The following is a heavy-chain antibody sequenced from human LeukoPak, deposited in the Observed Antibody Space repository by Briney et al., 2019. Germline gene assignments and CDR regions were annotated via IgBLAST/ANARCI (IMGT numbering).Heavy chain of an antibody. J-gene: IGHJ4*02. CDR2: IKEDGREK. V-gene: IGHV3-7*01. CDR3: ARGGRPDY. CDR1: GFTFSSSW. D-gene: IGHD3-10*01. Sequence: PGGSLRLSWATSGFTFSSSWMSWVRQAPGKGLECVANIKEDGREKYYVDSVKGRFTISRDNAKNSLYLQMSSLRAEDTAVYYCARGGRPDYWGQGTLVTVSS.